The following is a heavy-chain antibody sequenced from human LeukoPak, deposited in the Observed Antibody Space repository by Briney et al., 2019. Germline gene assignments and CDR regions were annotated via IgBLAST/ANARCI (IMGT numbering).Heavy chain of an antibody. V-gene: IGHV3-23*01. CDR2: LFGSDDGA. D-gene: IGHD5-24*01. Sequence: GGSLRLSCAASGFTFRDYAMTWVRQAPGKGLECVSGLFGSDDGAFYADSVKGRFTIPRDNSRHMVYLQMDSLTVEDTAIYYCAKDAVSGDGYWGFDSWGQGTQVTVS. J-gene: IGHJ5*01. CDR3: AKDAVSGDGYWGFDS. CDR1: GFTFRDYA.